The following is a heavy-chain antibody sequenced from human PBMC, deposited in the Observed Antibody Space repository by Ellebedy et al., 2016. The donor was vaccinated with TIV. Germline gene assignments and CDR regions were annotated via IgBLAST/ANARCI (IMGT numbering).Heavy chain of an antibody. V-gene: IGHV3-72*01. CDR2: TRNKVNRYTT. CDR1: GFTFTDHY. Sequence: GESLKISCAASGFTFTDHYIDWVRQAPGKGLEWVGRTRNKVNRYTTEYAASVKGRFTISRDDSETSLYLQMNSLKTEDTAMYYCARGGPRITLVRGDPFYGMDVWGQGTTVTVSS. D-gene: IGHD3-10*01. CDR3: ARGGPRITLVRGDPFYGMDV. J-gene: IGHJ6*02.